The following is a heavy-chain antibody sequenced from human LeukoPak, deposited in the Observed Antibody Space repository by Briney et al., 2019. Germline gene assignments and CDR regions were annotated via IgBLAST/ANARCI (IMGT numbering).Heavy chain of an antibody. CDR1: GFTFSSYA. V-gene: IGHV3-23*01. J-gene: IGHJ5*02. CDR2: ISGSGGST. CDR3: ARAGNSFNLEWLLPSSWFDP. D-gene: IGHD3-3*01. Sequence: GGSLRLSCAASGFTFSSYAMSWVRQAPGKGLEWVSAISGSGGSTYYADSVKGRFTISRDNSKNTLYLQMNSLRAEDTAVYYCARAGNSFNLEWLLPSSWFDPWGQGTLVTVSS.